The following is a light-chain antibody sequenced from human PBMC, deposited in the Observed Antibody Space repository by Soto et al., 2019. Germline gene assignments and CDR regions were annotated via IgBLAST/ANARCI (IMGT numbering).Light chain of an antibody. CDR2: GAS. J-gene: IGKJ1*01. CDR1: QSVSSN. V-gene: IGKV3-15*01. CDR3: IQYNNWPPETWT. Sequence: EIVMTQSPATLSVSPGERATLSCRASQSVSSNLAWYQHRPGQAPRLLINGASTRATGIPGRFSGSGSGTEFTLTISSLQCEDIAVYFCIQYNNWPPETWTFGPGTKVDIK.